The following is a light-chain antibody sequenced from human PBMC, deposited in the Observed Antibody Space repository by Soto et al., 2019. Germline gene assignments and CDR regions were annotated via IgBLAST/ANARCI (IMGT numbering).Light chain of an antibody. CDR1: QSVSSN. Sequence: EIVLTQSPATLSMSPGERATLSCRASQSVSSNLAWYQQKPGQAPRLLIYGASTRATGIPARFSGSGSGTEFTLTISSLPSEDFAVYYCQQYNNWPPGTFGPGTKVDIK. CDR3: QQYNNWPPGT. V-gene: IGKV3-15*01. CDR2: GAS. J-gene: IGKJ3*01.